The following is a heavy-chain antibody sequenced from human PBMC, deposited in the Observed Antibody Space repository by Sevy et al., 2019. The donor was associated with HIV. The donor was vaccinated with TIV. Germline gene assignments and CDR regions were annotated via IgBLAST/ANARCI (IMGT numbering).Heavy chain of an antibody. CDR2: ISGSGGST. V-gene: IGHV3-23*01. CDR3: AKDGGYSSGWYELGYFDL. J-gene: IGHJ2*01. Sequence: GGSLRLSCAASGFTFSSYAMSWVHQAPGKGLEWVSAISGSGGSTYYADSVKGRFTISRDNSKNTLYLQMNSLRAEDTAVYYCAKDGGYSSGWYELGYFDLWGRGTLVTVSS. CDR1: GFTFSSYA. D-gene: IGHD6-19*01.